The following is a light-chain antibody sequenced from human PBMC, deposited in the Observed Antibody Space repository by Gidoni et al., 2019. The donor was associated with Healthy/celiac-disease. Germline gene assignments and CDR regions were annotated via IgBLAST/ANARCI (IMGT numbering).Light chain of an antibody. J-gene: IGLJ2*01. CDR1: SRDVGVYDF. CDR3: RSYTSSSTLGI. V-gene: IGLV2-14*01. Sequence: QSALTQPASVSGSPGQSITISCSGTSRDVGVYDFVSWYQQHPGKAPKLIIYDVTNRPSGVSDRFSGSKSGNTASLTISGVQAEDEAHYYCRSYTSSSTLGIFGGGTKLTVL. CDR2: DVT.